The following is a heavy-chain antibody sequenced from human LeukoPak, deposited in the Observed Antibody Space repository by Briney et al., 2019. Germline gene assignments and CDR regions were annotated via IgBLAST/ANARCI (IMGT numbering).Heavy chain of an antibody. V-gene: IGHV3-30*18. CDR3: AKYYYDNTGYHYNISP. D-gene: IGHD3-22*01. CDR2: ISNDGTNE. CDR1: GFTFSSYG. Sequence: PGRSLRLSCGASGFTFSSYGMHWVRQAPGKGLEWVAVISNDGTNEYYADSVKGRFTISRDNSKNTLYLQMSSLRAEDTAVYYCAKYYYDNTGYHYNISPWGQATLVTVSS. J-gene: IGHJ5*02.